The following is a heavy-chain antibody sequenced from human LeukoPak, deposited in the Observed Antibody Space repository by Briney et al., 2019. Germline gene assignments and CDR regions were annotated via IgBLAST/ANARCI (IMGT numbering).Heavy chain of an antibody. V-gene: IGHV3-21*01. CDR2: ISGDSTYI. CDR3: ARVSGRLERQSDLDY. Sequence: GGSLRLSCAASGFTFASYSMNWVRQAPGKGLEWVSSISGDSTYIYNAGSVKGRFTISRDNAQASLYLRMLSLRADDTAVYYCARVSGRLERQSDLDYWGQGTLVIVSS. D-gene: IGHD1-1*01. CDR1: GFTFASYS. J-gene: IGHJ4*02.